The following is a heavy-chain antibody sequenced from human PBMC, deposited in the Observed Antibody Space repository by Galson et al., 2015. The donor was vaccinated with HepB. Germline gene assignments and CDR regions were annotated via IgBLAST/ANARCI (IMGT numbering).Heavy chain of an antibody. V-gene: IGHV3-30*18. CDR2: ILYDGTKK. CDR3: AKDLGLGLVEVPGGWFDP. CDR1: GFTFSSYG. Sequence: SLRLSCAASGFTFSSYGMHWVRQAPDKGLEWVAAILYDGTKKHYADSVKGRFTISRDNSKNTLYLQLNSLKTEDTAVYYCAKDLGLGLVEVPGGWFDPWGLGTLVTVSS. J-gene: IGHJ5*02. D-gene: IGHD7-27*01.